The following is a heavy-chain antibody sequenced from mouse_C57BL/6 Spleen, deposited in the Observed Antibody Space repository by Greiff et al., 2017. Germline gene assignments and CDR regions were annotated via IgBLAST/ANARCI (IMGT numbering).Heavy chain of an antibody. CDR3: ARGGLTGFDY. J-gene: IGHJ2*01. V-gene: IGHV5-9*01. CDR1: GFTFSSYT. CDR2: ISGGGGNT. Sequence: EVMLVESGGGLVKPGGSLKLSCAASGFTFSSYTMSWVRQTPEKRLEWVATISGGGGNTYYPDSVKGRFTISRDNAKNTLYLQMSRLRSEDTALYYCARGGLTGFDYWGQGTTLTVSS. D-gene: IGHD4-1*01.